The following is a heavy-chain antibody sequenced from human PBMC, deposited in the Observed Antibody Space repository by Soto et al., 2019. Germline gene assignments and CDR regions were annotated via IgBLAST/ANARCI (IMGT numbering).Heavy chain of an antibody. CDR3: AREWSTSGDLDY. CDR2: ISYVGSIK. D-gene: IGHD3-10*01. CDR1: GFTFSSHS. J-gene: IGHJ4*02. V-gene: IGHV3-30-3*01. Sequence: VQLVESGGGVVQPGRSLRLSCAASGFTFSSHSIQWVRQAPGKGLEWVAVISYVGSIKYYADSVKGRFTISRDNSKNTAYLQMNSLRAEDTAVFYCAREWSTSGDLDYWGQGTLVIVSS.